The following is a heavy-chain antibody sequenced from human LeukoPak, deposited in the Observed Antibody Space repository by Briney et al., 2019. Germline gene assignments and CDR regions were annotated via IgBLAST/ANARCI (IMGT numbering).Heavy chain of an antibody. CDR3: ASSFWTPGAFDI. Sequence: ASVKVSCKASGYTFTSYGISWVRQAPGQGLEWMGWISAYNGNTNYAQKLQGRVTTTTDTSTSTAYMELRSLRSGDTAVYYCASSFWTPGAFDIWGQGTMVTVSS. CDR1: GYTFTSYG. CDR2: ISAYNGNT. V-gene: IGHV1-18*01. D-gene: IGHD3/OR15-3a*01. J-gene: IGHJ3*02.